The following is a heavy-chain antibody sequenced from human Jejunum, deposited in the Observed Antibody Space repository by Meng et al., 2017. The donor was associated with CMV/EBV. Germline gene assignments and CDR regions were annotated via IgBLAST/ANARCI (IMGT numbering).Heavy chain of an antibody. D-gene: IGHD4-11*01. V-gene: IGHV3-66*04. Sequence: EGGLVGAGGGLVQAGQSLGLSCAASGFTVSSSYMSWVRQAPGKGLEWVSALYSGGTTYYADSVRGRFVISADNSKNTLYLQVDGLTGEDTAMYYCAKQVSDSSTYVYWGQGTLVTVSS. CDR2: LYSGGTT. CDR1: GFTVSSSY. J-gene: IGHJ4*02. CDR3: AKQVSDSSTYVY.